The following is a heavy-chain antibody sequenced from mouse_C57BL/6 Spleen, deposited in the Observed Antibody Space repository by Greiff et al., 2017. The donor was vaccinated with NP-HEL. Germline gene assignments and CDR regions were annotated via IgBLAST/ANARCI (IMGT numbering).Heavy chain of an antibody. V-gene: IGHV5-17*01. CDR1: GFTFSDYG. J-gene: IGHJ2*01. CDR2: ISSGSSTI. CDR3: ASAIYYDYDGVYFDY. D-gene: IGHD2-4*01. Sequence: DVQLVESGGGLVKPGGSLKLSCAASGFTFSDYGMHWVRQAPEKGLEWVAYISSGSSTIYYADTVKGRFTISRDNAKNTLFLQMTSLRSEDTAMYYCASAIYYDYDGVYFDYWGQGTTLTVSS.